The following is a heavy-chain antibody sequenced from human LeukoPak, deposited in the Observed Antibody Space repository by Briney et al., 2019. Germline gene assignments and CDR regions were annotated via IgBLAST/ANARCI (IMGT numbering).Heavy chain of an antibody. CDR1: GGSFSGYY. CDR2: INHSGST. J-gene: IGHJ4*02. V-gene: IGHV4-34*01. Sequence: PSETLSLTSAVYGGSFSGYYWSWIRQPPGKGLEWIGEINHSGSTNYNPSLKSRVTISVDTSKNQFSLKLSSVTAADTAVYYCARELDYDSSGYYYGDWGQGTLVTVSS. CDR3: ARELDYDSSGYYYGD. D-gene: IGHD3-22*01.